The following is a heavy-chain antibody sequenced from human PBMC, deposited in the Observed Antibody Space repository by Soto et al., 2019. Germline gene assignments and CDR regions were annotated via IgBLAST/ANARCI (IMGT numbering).Heavy chain of an antibody. CDR3: ARLTYSTTWYWFDS. Sequence: QVQLQESGPGLVKPSETLSLTCIVSNGSISSYYWSWIRQPPGKGLEWIGYVYYSGTTNYNPSLKSRVTISVDTSRNQFSLNLSSVTAADTAVDYCARLTYSTTWYWFDSWGQGTLVTVSS. CDR1: NGSISSYY. CDR2: VYYSGTT. J-gene: IGHJ5*01. V-gene: IGHV4-59*01. D-gene: IGHD5-18*01.